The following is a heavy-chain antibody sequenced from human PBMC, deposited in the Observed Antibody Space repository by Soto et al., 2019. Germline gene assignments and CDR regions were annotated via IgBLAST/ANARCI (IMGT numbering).Heavy chain of an antibody. CDR1: GFTSSDYY. Sequence: QVQLVGPGGGLAKPGGPRRPSWAPSGFTSSDYYMSWIRQLPGKGLEWVSYISSGSSYTNYADSVKGRFTISRDNAKNSLYLQMNSLRAEDTAVYYCARDHHRYSGYDYVDYWGQGTLVTVSS. CDR2: ISSGSSYT. J-gene: IGHJ4*02. D-gene: IGHD5-12*01. V-gene: IGHV3-11*05. CDR3: ARDHHRYSGYDYVDY.